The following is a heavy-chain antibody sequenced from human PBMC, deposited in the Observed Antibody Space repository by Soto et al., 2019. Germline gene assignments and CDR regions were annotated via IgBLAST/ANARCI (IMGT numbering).Heavy chain of an antibody. CDR3: AVLGDWSPLTNWFDP. CDR1: GGTLVIYS. J-gene: IGHJ5*02. V-gene: IGHV1-69*01. D-gene: IGHD2-8*02. CDR2: IIPIFGTA. Sequence: GVSVEVSCEACGGTLVIYSSSWVRQAHGQGLEWMGGIIPIFGTANYAQKFQGRVTITADESTSTAYMELSSLRSEDTAVYYCAVLGDWSPLTNWFDPWGQGTPVTVSS.